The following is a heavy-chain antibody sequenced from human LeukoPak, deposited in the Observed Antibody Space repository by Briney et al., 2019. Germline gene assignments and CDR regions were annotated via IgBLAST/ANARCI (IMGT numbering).Heavy chain of an antibody. D-gene: IGHD2/OR15-2a*01. J-gene: IGHJ6*03. CDR1: GGTFRNYV. V-gene: IGHV1-69*01. CDR2: IIPIFGTA. CDR3: ARDLLADFYTKDSYFYIDV. Sequence: SVKVSCKASGGTFRNYVINWVRQAPGQGLEWMGGIIPIFGTANYTQKFQGRITITADESTITTHMELSSLKSEDTAVYYCARDLLADFYTKDSYFYIDVWGKGTTVTVSS.